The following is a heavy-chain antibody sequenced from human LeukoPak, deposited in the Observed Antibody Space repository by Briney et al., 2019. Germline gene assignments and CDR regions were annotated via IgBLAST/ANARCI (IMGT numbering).Heavy chain of an antibody. CDR2: ISYDGSNK. CDR3: ARDPNTSGEYFQH. J-gene: IGHJ1*01. Sequence: PGGSLRLSCAASGFTFSSYAMHWVRQAPGKGLEWVAVISYDGSNKYYADSVKGRFTISRDNSKNTLYLQMNSLRAEDTAVYYCARDPNTSGEYFQHWGQGTLVTVSS. V-gene: IGHV3-30-3*01. CDR1: GFTFSSYA. D-gene: IGHD2-2*02.